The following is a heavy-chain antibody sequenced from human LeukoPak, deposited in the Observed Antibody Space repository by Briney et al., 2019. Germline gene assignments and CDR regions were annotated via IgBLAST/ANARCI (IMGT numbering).Heavy chain of an antibody. Sequence: ASVKVSCKASGYTFTSYGISWVRQAPGQGLEWMGWINPNTGGTNYAQKFQGRVTMTRDTSISTAFMELSRLISDDTAVYYCARVANYDFWSGYYTDMAFDIWGQGTMVTVSS. V-gene: IGHV1-2*02. D-gene: IGHD3-3*01. CDR2: INPNTGGT. J-gene: IGHJ3*02. CDR3: ARVANYDFWSGYYTDMAFDI. CDR1: GYTFTSYG.